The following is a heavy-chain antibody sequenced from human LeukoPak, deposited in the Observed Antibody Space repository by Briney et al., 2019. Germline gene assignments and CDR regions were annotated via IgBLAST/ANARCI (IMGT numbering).Heavy chain of an antibody. CDR1: GGSISSSYYY. CDR2: MYNSGST. D-gene: IGHD6-13*01. Sequence: SETLSLTCTVSGGSISSSYYYWGCIRQPPGKGLEWIGTMYNSGSTYYNPSLKSRVTISVDTSKNQFSLKLSSVTAADTAVYYCARGVAAEGDYWGQGTLVTVSS. CDR3: ARGVAAEGDY. J-gene: IGHJ4*02. V-gene: IGHV4-39*07.